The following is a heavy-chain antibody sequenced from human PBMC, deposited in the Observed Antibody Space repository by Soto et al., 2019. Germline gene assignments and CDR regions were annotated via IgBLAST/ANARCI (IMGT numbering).Heavy chain of an antibody. CDR3: ARGGGVAIFGVYYGMDV. D-gene: IGHD3-3*01. Sequence: SETLSLTCTVSGGSISSGGYYWSWIRQHPGKGLEWIGYIYYSGSTYYNPSLKSRVTISVDTSKNQFSLKLSSVTAADTAVYYCARGGGVAIFGVYYGMDVWGQGTTVTVSS. CDR2: IYYSGST. J-gene: IGHJ6*02. V-gene: IGHV4-31*03. CDR1: GGSISSGGYY.